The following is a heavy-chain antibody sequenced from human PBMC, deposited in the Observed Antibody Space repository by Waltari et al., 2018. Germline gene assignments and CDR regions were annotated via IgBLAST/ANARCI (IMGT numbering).Heavy chain of an antibody. J-gene: IGHJ4*02. Sequence: EVQLLESGGGLVQPGGSLRLSCAASGFTFSSYALSWVRQAPGKGLEWVSAISGSGGSTYYADSVKCRFTISRDNSKNTLYLQMNSLRAEDTAVYYCAKDLYSSGFFDYWGQGTLVTVSS. CDR1: GFTFSSYA. CDR2: ISGSGGST. CDR3: AKDLYSSGFFDY. V-gene: IGHV3-23*01. D-gene: IGHD6-19*01.